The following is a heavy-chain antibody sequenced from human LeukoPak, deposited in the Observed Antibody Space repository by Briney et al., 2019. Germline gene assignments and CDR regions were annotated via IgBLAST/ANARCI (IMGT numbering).Heavy chain of an antibody. CDR2: IYYSGST. V-gene: IGHV4-61*05. CDR3: ARTTAVAGTEVFDY. D-gene: IGHD6-19*01. Sequence: PSETLSLTCTVSGGSISYSNSYWGWIRQPPGKGLEWIGYIYYSGSTNYNPSLKSRVTISVDTSKNQFSLKLSSVTAADTAVYYCARTTAVAGTEVFDYWGQGTLVTVSS. CDR1: GGSISYSNSY. J-gene: IGHJ4*02.